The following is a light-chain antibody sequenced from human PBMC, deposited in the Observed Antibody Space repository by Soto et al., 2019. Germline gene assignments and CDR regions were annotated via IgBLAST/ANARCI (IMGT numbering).Light chain of an antibody. CDR2: AAS. J-gene: IGKJ3*01. CDR1: PGIGHY. V-gene: IGKV1-27*01. Sequence: DIQMTQSPSSLSASARDRYTITCRSSPGIGHYLAWYQQRPGKVPKLLIYAASTLQSGVPSRFSGSGSGTDFTLTISSLLPEDVATYYCQNLDSAAFTFGPGTTVDI. CDR3: QNLDSAAFT.